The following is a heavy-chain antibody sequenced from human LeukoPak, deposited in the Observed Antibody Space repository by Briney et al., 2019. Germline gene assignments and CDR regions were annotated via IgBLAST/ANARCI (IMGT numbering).Heavy chain of an antibody. Sequence: SGGSLRLSCVGSGFSFSDYALEWVRQPPGKGLEWVASITPKSDYIYYTPSVKGRFTISRDNARRSVYLQMNSLRADDTALYYCATMVGPRFGTYYFDFWGQGVQVTVSS. CDR3: ATMVGPRFGTYYFDF. J-gene: IGHJ4*01. CDR2: ITPKSDYI. V-gene: IGHV3-21*01. D-gene: IGHD3-16*01. CDR1: GFSFSDYA.